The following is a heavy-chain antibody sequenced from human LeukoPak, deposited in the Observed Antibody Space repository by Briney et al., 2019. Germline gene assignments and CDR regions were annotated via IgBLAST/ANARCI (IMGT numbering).Heavy chain of an antibody. D-gene: IGHD2/OR15-2a*01. V-gene: IGHV4-34*12. CDR2: IIHSGST. J-gene: IGHJ5*02. CDR3: ARDKNFFSNWYDP. Sequence: SETLSLTCGVYGGSFSGYYWTWIRQSPGMGLEWIGEIIHSGSTNYNPSLTSRVTISVDTSKNQFSLELSSVTAADTAVYYCARDKNFFSNWYDPWGQGTLVTVSS. CDR1: GGSFSGYY.